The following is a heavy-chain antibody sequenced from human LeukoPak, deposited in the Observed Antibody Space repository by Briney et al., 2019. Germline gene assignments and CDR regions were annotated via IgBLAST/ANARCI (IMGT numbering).Heavy chain of an antibody. CDR2: IKSKTDNHAT. Sequence: PGGSLKLSCAASGFAFSDSAIHWVRQASGKGLEWLGRIKSKTDNHATAYGASVKGRFLISRDDSKYTAYLQMNTLKSEDTAVYFCARHGWVGPMNWIGSWGQGKLVVVSS. D-gene: IGHD1-26*01. J-gene: IGHJ5*01. V-gene: IGHV3-73*01. CDR1: GFAFSDSA. CDR3: ARHGWVGPMNWIGS.